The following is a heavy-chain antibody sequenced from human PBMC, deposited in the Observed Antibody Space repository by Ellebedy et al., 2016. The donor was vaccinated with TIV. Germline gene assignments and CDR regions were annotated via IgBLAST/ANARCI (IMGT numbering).Heavy chain of an antibody. V-gene: IGHV3-74*01. D-gene: IGHD3-10*01. CDR3: ARAGSYLSETVFY. J-gene: IGHJ4*02. CDR2: MDSDGSTT. CDR1: GFTFSRYW. Sequence: GGSLRLSXVVSGFTFSRYWMSWVRQAPGKGLVWVSRMDSDGSTTDYADSVKGRFTISRDNAKNTLYLQMDSLRAEDTAVYYCARAGSYLSETVFYWGQGTLITVSS.